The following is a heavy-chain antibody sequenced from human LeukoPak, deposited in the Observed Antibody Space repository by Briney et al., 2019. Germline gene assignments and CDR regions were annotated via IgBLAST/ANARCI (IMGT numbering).Heavy chain of an antibody. CDR2: INHSGST. J-gene: IGHJ1*01. CDR1: GVSFSGYY. Sequence: SSETLSLTCAVYGVSFSGYYWSWIRQPPGKGLEWIGEINHSGSTNYNPSLKSRVTISVDTSKNQFSLKLSSVTAADTAVYYCARRGRYFDWLQHWGQGTLVTVSS. CDR3: ARRGRYFDWLQH. V-gene: IGHV4-34*01. D-gene: IGHD3-9*01.